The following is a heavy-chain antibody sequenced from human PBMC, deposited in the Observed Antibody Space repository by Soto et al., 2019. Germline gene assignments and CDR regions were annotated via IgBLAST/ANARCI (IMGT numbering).Heavy chain of an antibody. J-gene: IGHJ4*02. CDR1: GGTFISYA. V-gene: IGHV1-69*13. D-gene: IGHD3-22*01. CDR3: ARFKPPPTSGYYYEGVYYFDY. CDR2: IIPIFGTA. Sequence: SVKVSCKASGGTFISYAISWVRQAPGQGLEWMGGIIPIFGTANYAQKFQGRVTITADESTSTAYMELSSLRSEDTAVYYCARFKPPPTSGYYYEGVYYFDYWGQGTLVTVSS.